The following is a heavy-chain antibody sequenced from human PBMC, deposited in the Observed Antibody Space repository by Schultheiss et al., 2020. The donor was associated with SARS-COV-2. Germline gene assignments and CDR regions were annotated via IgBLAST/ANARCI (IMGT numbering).Heavy chain of an antibody. J-gene: IGHJ4*02. CDR3: ARLGSSSWYGFDY. D-gene: IGHD6-13*01. V-gene: IGHV4-34*01. Sequence: SETLSLTCAVYGGSFSGYYWSWIRQPPGKGLEWIGSIYYSGSTNYNPSLKSRVTISVDTSKNQFSLKLSSVTAADTAVYYCARLGSSSWYGFDYWGQGTLVTVSS. CDR1: GGSFSGYY. CDR2: IYYSGST.